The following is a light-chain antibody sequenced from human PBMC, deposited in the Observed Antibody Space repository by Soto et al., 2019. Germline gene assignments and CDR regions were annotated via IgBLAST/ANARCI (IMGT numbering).Light chain of an antibody. Sequence: EIVLTQSPATLSLSAGERATLSCRASQSFRGLLAWYQQKPGQAPRLLIYDAYNRATGIPPRFSGSGSGTEFTLTITRLEPEDSAVYFCQHYGYSQWTFGQGTKVDIK. V-gene: IGKV3-11*01. J-gene: IGKJ1*01. CDR2: DAY. CDR1: QSFRGL. CDR3: QHYGYSQWT.